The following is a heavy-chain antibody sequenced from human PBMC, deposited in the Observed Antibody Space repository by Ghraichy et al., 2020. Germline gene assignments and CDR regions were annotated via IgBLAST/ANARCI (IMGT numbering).Heavy chain of an antibody. D-gene: IGHD5-18*01. V-gene: IGHV3-7*01. J-gene: IGHJ4*02. CDR2: IKQDGSEK. CDR3: ARDGGGYSYGYDFDY. Sequence: GGSRRLSCAASGFTFSSYWMSWVRQAPGKGLEWVANIKQDGSEKYYVDSVKGRFTISRDNAKNSLYLQMNSLRAEDTAVYYCARDGGGYSYGYDFDYWGQGTLVTVSS. CDR1: GFTFSSYW.